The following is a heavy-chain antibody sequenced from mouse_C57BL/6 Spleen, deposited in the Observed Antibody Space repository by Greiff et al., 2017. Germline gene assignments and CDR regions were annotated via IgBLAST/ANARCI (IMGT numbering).Heavy chain of an antibody. J-gene: IGHJ2*01. CDR3: ARRLTGTYFDY. CDR1: GYTFTDYD. Sequence: EVQLQQSGPVLVKPGASVKMSCKASGYTFTDYDMNWVKQSHGKSLEWIGVINPYNGGTCYNQKFKGKATLTVDKSSSTAYMELNSLTSEDSAVYYCARRLTGTYFDYWGQGTTLTVSS. CDR2: INPYNGGT. D-gene: IGHD4-1*01. V-gene: IGHV1-19*01.